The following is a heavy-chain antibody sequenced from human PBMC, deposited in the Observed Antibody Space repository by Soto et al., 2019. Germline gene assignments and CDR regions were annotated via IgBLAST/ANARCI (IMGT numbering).Heavy chain of an antibody. CDR1: GFNFSNHW. Sequence: VHLVESGGGLVQPGWSLRLSCAASGFNFSNHWMHWVRQRPGEGLVWVSRITSDGKSKAYAESVKGRFAISRDNAKNTLYLQMNGLTAEDTAVYYCARESGDWPLNWFDPWGQGTLVTVSS. J-gene: IGHJ5*02. CDR2: ITSDGKSK. CDR3: ARESGDWPLNWFDP. D-gene: IGHD2-21*02. V-gene: IGHV3-74*01.